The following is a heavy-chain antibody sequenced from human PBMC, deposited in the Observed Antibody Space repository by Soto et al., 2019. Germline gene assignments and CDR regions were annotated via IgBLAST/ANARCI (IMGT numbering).Heavy chain of an antibody. V-gene: IGHV1-3*01. CDR1: GYTFSTYA. CDR3: ARGKGMEENYYYYGMDI. D-gene: IGHD1-1*01. J-gene: IGHJ6*02. Sequence: ASVKVSCKASGYTFSTYAIHWVRQAPGQSLEWMGWLNGGTGQTRYSQRFQDRVTITRDTSASTAYMEVSSLRPEDTAVYYCARGKGMEENYYYYGMDIWGQGTTVNVSS. CDR2: LNGGTGQT.